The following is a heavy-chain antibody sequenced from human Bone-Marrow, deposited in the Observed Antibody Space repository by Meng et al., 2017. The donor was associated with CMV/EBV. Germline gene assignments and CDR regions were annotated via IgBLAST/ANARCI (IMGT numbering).Heavy chain of an antibody. Sequence: ASVKVSCKASGYTFTGYYMHWVRQAPGQGLEWMGWINPNSGNTGYAQKFQGRVTVTRNTSISTAYMELSSLRSDDTAVYYCARDSPWWEPYYFDYWGQGTLVTVSS. CDR1: GYTFTGYY. CDR2: INPNSGNT. CDR3: ARDSPWWEPYYFDY. J-gene: IGHJ4*02. D-gene: IGHD1-26*01. V-gene: IGHV1-8*02.